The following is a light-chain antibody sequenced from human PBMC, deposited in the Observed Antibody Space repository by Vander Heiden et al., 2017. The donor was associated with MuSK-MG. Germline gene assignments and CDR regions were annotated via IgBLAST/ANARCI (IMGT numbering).Light chain of an antibody. CDR1: SRHVGGYNY. J-gene: IGLJ1*01. CDR3: SSYTTSSTLGEV. V-gene: IGLV2-14*01. CDR2: ECR. Sequence: QSALTQPASVSGSPGQSITISCTGTSRHVGGYNYVSWYQQHPGKAHNLRREECRNRPSAVSKRFPVSNSGNTASLTISTSQAEDEADDDGSSYTTSSTLGEVFGTGTKLTVL.